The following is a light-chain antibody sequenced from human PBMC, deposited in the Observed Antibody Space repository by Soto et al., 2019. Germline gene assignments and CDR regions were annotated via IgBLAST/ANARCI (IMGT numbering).Light chain of an antibody. Sequence: EIVLTQSPANLSLSPGERATLSCRASQSVSTYLAWYQQKPGQAPRLLIYDASNRATGIPARFSGSGSGTDFTLTISSLEPEDFAVYYCQQRSNWLNFGGGTKV. V-gene: IGKV3-11*01. CDR3: QQRSNWLN. CDR2: DAS. CDR1: QSVSTY. J-gene: IGKJ4*01.